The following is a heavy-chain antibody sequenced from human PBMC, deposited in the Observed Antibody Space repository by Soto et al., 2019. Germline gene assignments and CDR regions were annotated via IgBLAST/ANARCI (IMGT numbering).Heavy chain of an antibody. CDR2: ITGSSSYI. V-gene: IGHV3-21*02. Sequence: EVQLVESGGGLVKPGGSLRLSCAASGFTFSSYSMNWVRQAPGKGLEWVSSITGSSSYIYYADSVKGRFTISRDNAKNSLYLPMNSLRAEDTAVYYCARDVYYYDSSAYWAYWGQGTLVTVSS. J-gene: IGHJ4*02. CDR1: GFTFSSYS. CDR3: ARDVYYYDSSAYWAY. D-gene: IGHD3-22*01.